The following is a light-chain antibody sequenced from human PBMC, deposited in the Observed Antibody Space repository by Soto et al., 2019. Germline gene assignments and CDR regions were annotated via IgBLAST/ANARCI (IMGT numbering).Light chain of an antibody. V-gene: IGKV3-11*01. CDR1: QSIWRY. Sequence: EIVLTQSPATLSLSPGERATLSCRASQSIWRYLTWYQQKPGQAPRLLIHDTSNRATGIPARFSGSGSGTDFTLTISSLEPADFAVYYCQQRSDWPYTFGQGTKLEVK. CDR2: DTS. CDR3: QQRSDWPYT. J-gene: IGKJ2*01.